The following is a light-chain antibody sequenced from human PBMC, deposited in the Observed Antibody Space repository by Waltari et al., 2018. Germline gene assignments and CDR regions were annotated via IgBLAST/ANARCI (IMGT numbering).Light chain of an antibody. CDR3: SSYAGSTTLVI. J-gene: IGLJ2*01. CDR2: EVT. V-gene: IGLV2-23*02. Sequence: QSALTQPASVSGSPRQSITISCTGTSNAVGSYNLVSWYQQYPGKAPTLILYEVTKRPSGVSSRFSGSKSGNTASLTISGLQAEDEADYYCSSYAGSTTLVIFGGGTKLTV. CDR1: SNAVGSYNL.